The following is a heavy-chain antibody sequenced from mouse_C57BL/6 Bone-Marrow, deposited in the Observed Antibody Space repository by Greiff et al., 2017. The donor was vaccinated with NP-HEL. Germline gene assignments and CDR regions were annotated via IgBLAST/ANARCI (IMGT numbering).Heavy chain of an antibody. Sequence: EVKLVESGGGLVKPGGSLKLSCAASGFTFSDYGMHWVRQAPEKGLEWVAYISSGSSTIYYADTVKGRFTISRDNAKNTLFLQMTSLRSEDTAMYYCARPITTVAPFAYWGQGTLVTVSA. D-gene: IGHD1-1*01. CDR3: ARPITTVAPFAY. J-gene: IGHJ3*01. V-gene: IGHV5-17*01. CDR2: ISSGSSTI. CDR1: GFTFSDYG.